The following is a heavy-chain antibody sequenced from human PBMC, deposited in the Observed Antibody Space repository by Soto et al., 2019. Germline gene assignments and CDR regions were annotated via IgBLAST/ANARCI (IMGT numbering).Heavy chain of an antibody. Sequence: EVQLVESGGGLVQPGGSLRLSCAASGFTFSSYWMSWVRQAPGKGLEWVANIKEDGSEKYYVDSVKGRFTISRDNAKNPLYLQMSSLSAEDTAVYYCASEGSLGSSPGNWFDPWCQGTLVTVSS. J-gene: IGHJ5*02. CDR3: ASEGSLGSSPGNWFDP. V-gene: IGHV3-7*01. CDR2: IKEDGSEK. CDR1: GFTFSSYW. D-gene: IGHD6-6*01.